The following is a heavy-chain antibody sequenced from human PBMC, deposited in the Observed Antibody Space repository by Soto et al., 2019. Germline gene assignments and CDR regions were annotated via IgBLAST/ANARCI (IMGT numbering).Heavy chain of an antibody. V-gene: IGHV4-31*03. CDR1: CGSISSGGYY. J-gene: IGHJ4*02. Sequence: SETLSLTCTVSCGSISSGGYYWSWIRQHPGKGLEWIGYIYYSGSTYYNPSLKSRVTISVDTSKNQFSLKLSSVTAADTAVYYCARGFYDSSGPGYFDYWGQGTLVTVSS. CDR2: IYYSGST. CDR3: ARGFYDSSGPGYFDY. D-gene: IGHD3-22*01.